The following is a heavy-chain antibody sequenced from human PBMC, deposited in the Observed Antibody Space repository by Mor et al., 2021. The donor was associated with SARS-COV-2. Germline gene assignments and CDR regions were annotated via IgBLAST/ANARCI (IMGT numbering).Heavy chain of an antibody. Sequence: QKFQGRVTLTRDTSANTAFMELNSLRSEDTAVYYCVREHFAPTNQYFDLWGRGTLVTVSS. CDR3: VREHFAPTNQYFDL. V-gene: IGHV1-3*01. J-gene: IGHJ2*01.